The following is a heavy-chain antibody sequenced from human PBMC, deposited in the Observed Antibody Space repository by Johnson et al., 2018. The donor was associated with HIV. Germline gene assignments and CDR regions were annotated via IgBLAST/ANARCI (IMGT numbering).Heavy chain of an antibody. J-gene: IGHJ3*02. CDR3: WGYSTSSNAAFDI. CDR1: GVSFSDYA. D-gene: IGHD6-6*01. CDR2: IWFDGSKK. Sequence: VQLVESGGGLVQPGRSLRLSCAASGVSFSDYAMHWVRQAPGKGLEWVAVIWFDGSKKYYTDSVKGRFTISRDNSKNTLFLQMNSLRAEDTTVYYCWGYSTSSNAAFDIWGQGTMVTVSS. V-gene: IGHV3-33*01.